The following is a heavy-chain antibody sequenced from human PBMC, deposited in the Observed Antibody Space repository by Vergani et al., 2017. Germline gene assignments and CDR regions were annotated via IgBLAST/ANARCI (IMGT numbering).Heavy chain of an antibody. D-gene: IGHD1-7*01. J-gene: IGHJ6*02. CDR3: ATDAVGITGTTHYYYYGMDV. Sequence: QVQLVQSGAEVKKPGSSVKVSCKASGGTFSSYAISWVRQAPGQGLEWMGGIIPIFGTANYAQKFQGRVTITADKSTSTAYMELSSLRSEDTAVYYCATDAVGITGTTHYYYYGMDVWGQGTTVTVSS. V-gene: IGHV1-69*14. CDR1: GGTFSSYA. CDR2: IIPIFGTA.